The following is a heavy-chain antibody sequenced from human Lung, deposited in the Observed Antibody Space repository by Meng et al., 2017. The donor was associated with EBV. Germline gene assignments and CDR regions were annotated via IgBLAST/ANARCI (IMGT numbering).Heavy chain of an antibody. V-gene: IGHV4-34*01. Sequence: VRLQPSGPGLLRPSETLSLTCGVSGRSFSSSYWSWIRQPPGKGLGWIGQINYSGITNYNPSLKSRVTISVDTSKNQFSLSLNSVTAADTAVYYCARGGTSSAPFDYWGQGTLVTVSS. CDR1: GRSFSSSY. CDR2: INYSGIT. J-gene: IGHJ4*02. CDR3: ARGGTSSAPFDY. D-gene: IGHD2-2*01.